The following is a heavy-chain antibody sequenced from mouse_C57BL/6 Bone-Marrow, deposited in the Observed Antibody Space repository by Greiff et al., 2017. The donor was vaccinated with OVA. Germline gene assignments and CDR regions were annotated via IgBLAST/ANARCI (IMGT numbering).Heavy chain of an antibody. J-gene: IGHJ2*01. D-gene: IGHD2-10*01. CDR3: ARLRSYYHDY. CDR2: INPSNGGT. CDR1: GYTFTSYW. V-gene: IGHV1-53*01. Sequence: VQLQQSGAELVRPGSSVKMSCKTSGYTFTSYWMHWVKQRPGQGLEWIGNINPSNGGTNYNEKFKSKATLTVDKSSSTAYMQLSSLTSEDSAVYYCARLRSYYHDYWGQGTTLTVSS.